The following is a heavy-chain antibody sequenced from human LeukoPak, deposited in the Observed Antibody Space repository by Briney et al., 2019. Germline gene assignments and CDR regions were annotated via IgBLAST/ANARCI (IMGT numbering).Heavy chain of an antibody. V-gene: IGHV1-8*02. D-gene: IGHD3-22*01. Sequence: ASVKVSCKASGYTFTSYGINWVRQATGQGLEWMGWMNPNSGNTGYAQKFQGRVTMTRNTSISTAYMELSSLRSEDTAVYYCARGRLSHYDSSGYYSGSDYWGQGTLVTVSS. CDR2: MNPNSGNT. CDR1: GYTFTSYG. CDR3: ARGRLSHYDSSGYYSGSDY. J-gene: IGHJ4*02.